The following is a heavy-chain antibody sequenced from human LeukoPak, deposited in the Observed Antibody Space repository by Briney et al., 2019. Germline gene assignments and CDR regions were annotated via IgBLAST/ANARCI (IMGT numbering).Heavy chain of an antibody. CDR3: ARPKEQWLVDDALDI. D-gene: IGHD6-19*01. J-gene: IGHJ3*02. CDR1: GFTFSSYA. CDR2: ISYDGSNK. Sequence: PGRSLRLSCAASGFTFSSYAMHWVRQAPGEGLEWVAVISYDGSNKYYADSVKGRFTISRDNSKNTLYLQMNSLRAEDTVVFYCARPKEQWLVDDALDIWGQGTMVTVSS. V-gene: IGHV3-30-3*01.